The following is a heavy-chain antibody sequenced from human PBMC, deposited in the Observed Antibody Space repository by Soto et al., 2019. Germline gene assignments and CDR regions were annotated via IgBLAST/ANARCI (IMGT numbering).Heavy chain of an antibody. J-gene: IGHJ4*02. CDR3: ARDKITGLFDY. CDR2: INHSGST. CDR1: GGSFSGFY. V-gene: IGHV4-34*01. D-gene: IGHD2-8*02. Sequence: SVTLSLTCAVYGGSFSGFYWTWLRQPPGTGLEWIGEINHSGSTNYNPSLKSRVTISVDTSKNQFSLKLTSVTAADTAVYYCARDKITGLFDYWGQGTLVTVSS.